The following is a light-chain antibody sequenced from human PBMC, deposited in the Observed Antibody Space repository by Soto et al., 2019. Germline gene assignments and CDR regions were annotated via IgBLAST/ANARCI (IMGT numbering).Light chain of an antibody. CDR2: DVT. J-gene: IGLJ1*01. CDR1: SIDVDDY. V-gene: IGLV2-11*01. Sequence: QSVLTRPRSVSGAAGQAVTISCSGTSIDVDDYVSWYQQHPGKAPKVIIYDVTERPSGVPDRFSGSKSGNAASLTVSGLQAEDEADYYCCAHVGSSTYVFGSGTKVTVL. CDR3: CAHVGSSTYV.